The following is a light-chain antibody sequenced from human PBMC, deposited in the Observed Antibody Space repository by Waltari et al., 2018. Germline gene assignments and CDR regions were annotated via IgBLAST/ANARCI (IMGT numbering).Light chain of an antibody. V-gene: IGKV3-15*01. CDR3: QQYNNWSFT. CDR2: GAS. CDR1: LSISSN. J-gene: IGKJ5*01. Sequence: EIAMTQSPATLSVSPGERATLSCRASLSISSNLAWYQQKPGQAPRLLIYGASTRATGIPARFSGSGSGTEFTLTISSLQSEDSAVYYCQQYNNWSFTFGQGTRLEIK.